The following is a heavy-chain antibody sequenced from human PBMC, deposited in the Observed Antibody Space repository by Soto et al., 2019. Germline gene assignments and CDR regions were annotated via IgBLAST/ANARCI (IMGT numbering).Heavy chain of an antibody. V-gene: IGHV2-5*02. CDR2: IYWDDDK. Sequence: SGPTLVNPTQTLTLTCTFSGFSFNTSGVGVGWIRQPPGKALEWLALIYWDDDKRYSPSLKSRLTITKDTSKNQVVLTMTNMDPVDTATYYCAHRSLAVWGFDYWGQGTLVTVSS. J-gene: IGHJ4*02. CDR3: AHRSLAVWGFDY. CDR1: GFSFNTSGVG. D-gene: IGHD7-27*01.